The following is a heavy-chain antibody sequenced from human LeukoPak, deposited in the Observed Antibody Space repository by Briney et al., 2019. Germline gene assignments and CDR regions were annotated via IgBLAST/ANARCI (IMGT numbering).Heavy chain of an antibody. D-gene: IGHD2-15*01. CDR1: GGSISSFY. J-gene: IGHJ4*02. CDR3: ARHPFATPFDH. V-gene: IGHV4-59*08. CDR2: VFYTGDT. Sequence: SETLSLTCGVSGGSISSFYWSWIRQPPGKGLEWIGYVFYTGDTNSNPSLKSRVTMSLDTSKNQLSLRLTSVTAADTAVYYCARHPFATPFDHWGRGTLVTVSS.